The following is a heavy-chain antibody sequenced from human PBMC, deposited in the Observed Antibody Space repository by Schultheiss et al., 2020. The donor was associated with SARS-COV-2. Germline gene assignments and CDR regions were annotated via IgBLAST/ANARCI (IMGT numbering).Heavy chain of an antibody. J-gene: IGHJ5*02. D-gene: IGHD3-3*01. Sequence: GGSLRLSCAASGFTFDDYAMHWVRQAPGKGLEWVSGISWNSGSIGYADSVKGRFTISRDNAKNSLYLQMNSLRAEDTALYYCAKDNTYGFWSANWFDPWGQGTLVTVPQ. CDR3: AKDNTYGFWSANWFDP. V-gene: IGHV3-9*01. CDR1: GFTFDDYA. CDR2: ISWNSGSI.